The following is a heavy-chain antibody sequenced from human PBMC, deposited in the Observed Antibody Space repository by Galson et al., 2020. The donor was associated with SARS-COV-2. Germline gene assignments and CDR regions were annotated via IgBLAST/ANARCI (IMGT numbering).Heavy chain of an antibody. CDR1: GYSNRSGYY. CDR2: IHPSGST. J-gene: IGHJ4*02. Sequence: SETLSLTCTASGYSNRSGYYWGWIRQPPGKGLEWIGRIHPSGSTYYNPYLKRRVTISVDTSKNQFSLKLSSVTAADTAVYYCARGIGYCSSTSCYPGLDYWGQGTLVTVSS. V-gene: IGHV4-38-2*02. CDR3: ARGIGYCSSTSCYPGLDY. D-gene: IGHD2-2*01.